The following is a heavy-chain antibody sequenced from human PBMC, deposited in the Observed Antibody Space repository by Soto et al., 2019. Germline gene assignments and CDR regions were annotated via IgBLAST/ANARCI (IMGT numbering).Heavy chain of an antibody. CDR2: IIPIFGTA. D-gene: IGHD3-9*01. Sequence: SVKVSCKASGGTFSIYAISWVLQAPGQGLEWMGGIIPIFGTANYAQKFQGRVTITADESTSTAYMELSSLRSEDTAVYYCARDILSHSEDLRSYGMYVWGQGTTVTVSS. V-gene: IGHV1-69*13. CDR3: ARDILSHSEDLRSYGMYV. CDR1: GGTFSIYA. J-gene: IGHJ6*02.